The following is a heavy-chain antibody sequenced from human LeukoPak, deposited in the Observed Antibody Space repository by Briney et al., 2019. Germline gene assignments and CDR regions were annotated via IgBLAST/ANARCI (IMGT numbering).Heavy chain of an antibody. CDR2: INHSGST. D-gene: IGHD3-3*01. CDR3: ASLYYDLH. J-gene: IGHJ4*02. CDR1: RGSIMTTHW. V-gene: IGHV4-4*02. Sequence: SGTLSLTCTLSRGSIMTTHWWSWVRQPPGKGLEWIGEINHSGSTNYNPSLKSRVTISVDTSKNQFSLKLSSVTAADTAVYYCASLYYDLHWGQGTLVTVSS.